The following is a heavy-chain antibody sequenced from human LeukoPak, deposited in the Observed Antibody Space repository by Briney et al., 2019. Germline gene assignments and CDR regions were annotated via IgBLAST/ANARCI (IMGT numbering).Heavy chain of an antibody. CDR3: AKVTSRYNYFCD. V-gene: IGHV3-23*01. Sequence: PGGSLRLSCEASGFTFATYPMSWVRQAPGKGLEWVSTFSGSGGRTLYADSVKGRFTISRDNSKNTLSLQMNSLRAEDTAVYYCAKVTSRYNYFCDWGKGVLVTVSS. CDR2: FSGSGGRT. D-gene: IGHD2-2*02. CDR1: GFTFATYP. J-gene: IGHJ4*02.